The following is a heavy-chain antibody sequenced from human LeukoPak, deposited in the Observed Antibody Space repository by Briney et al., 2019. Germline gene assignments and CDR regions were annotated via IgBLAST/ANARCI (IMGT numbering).Heavy chain of an antibody. CDR1: GGTFSSYA. J-gene: IGHJ5*02. CDR2: IIPIFGTA. Sequence: SVKVSCKASGGTFSSYAISWVRQAPGQGLEWMGGIIPIFGTANYAQKFQGRVTITADESTSTAYVELSSLRSEDTAVYYCARGTDTALLNWFDPWGQGTLVTVSS. V-gene: IGHV1-69*01. CDR3: ARGTDTALLNWFDP. D-gene: IGHD5-18*01.